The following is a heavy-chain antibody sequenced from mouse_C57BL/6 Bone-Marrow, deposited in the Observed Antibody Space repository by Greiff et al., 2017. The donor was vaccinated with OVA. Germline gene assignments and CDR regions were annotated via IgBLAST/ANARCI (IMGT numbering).Heavy chain of an antibody. V-gene: IGHV1-82*01. CDR3: AREGYDY. Sequence: VKLLESGPELVKPGASVKISCKASGYAFSSSWMNWVKQRPGKGLEWIGRIYPGDGDTNYNGKFKGKATLTADKSSSTAYMQLSSLTSEDSAVYFCAREGYDYWGQGTTLTVSS. D-gene: IGHD3-1*01. CDR1: GYAFSSSW. CDR2: IYPGDGDT. J-gene: IGHJ2*01.